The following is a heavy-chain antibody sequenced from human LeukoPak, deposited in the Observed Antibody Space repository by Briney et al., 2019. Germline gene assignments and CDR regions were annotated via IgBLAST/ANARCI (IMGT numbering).Heavy chain of an antibody. D-gene: IGHD6-19*01. CDR1: GGSINNDY. CDR2: TYYSGST. J-gene: IGHJ3*02. CDR3: ARRKNSGWATDTFDI. V-gene: IGHV4-59*08. Sequence: SETLSLTCTVSGGSINNDYWSWIRQPPGKGLEWIGNTYYSGSTNNNPSLKSRVTISVDTSKNQFSLKLNSVTAADTAVYYCARRKNSGWATDTFDIWGQGTMVTVSS.